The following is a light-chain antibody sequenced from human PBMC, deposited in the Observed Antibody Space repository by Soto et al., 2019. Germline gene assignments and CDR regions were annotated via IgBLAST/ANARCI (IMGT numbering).Light chain of an antibody. CDR1: QSVTNY. CDR3: QQYGSSGT. J-gene: IGKJ1*01. Sequence: EIFLTPSPDTLSLSPGERATLSCRATQSVTNYIAWYQQRPGQAPRLLIYGASNRATGIPDRFSGSGSGTDFTLTISRLWPEDFAVYYCQQYGSSGTFGQGTKVDIK. CDR2: GAS. V-gene: IGKV3-20*01.